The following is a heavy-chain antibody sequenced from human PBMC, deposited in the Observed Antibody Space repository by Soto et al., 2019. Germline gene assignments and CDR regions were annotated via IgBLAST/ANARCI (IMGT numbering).Heavy chain of an antibody. D-gene: IGHD1-1*01. CDR1: GFMFSSAW. J-gene: IGHJ4*02. V-gene: IGHV3-15*01. CDR2: IKSTKDGGAR. CDR3: VEGWNDF. Sequence: EVQVVESGGDLVEPGGSLRLSCVTSGFMFSSAWMSWVRQAPGKGLEWVARIKSTKDGGARDYAAPVNGRFSISRDDSKSTVYLQMNILRSEDTALYYCVEGWNDFWGQGTLVTVSS.